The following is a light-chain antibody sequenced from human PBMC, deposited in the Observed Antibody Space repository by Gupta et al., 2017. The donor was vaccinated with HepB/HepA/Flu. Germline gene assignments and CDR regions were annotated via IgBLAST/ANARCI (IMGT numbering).Light chain of an antibody. CDR2: ITVDGRH. CDR1: SGHEIYD. J-gene: IGLJ3*02. CDR3: QTWVTGWV. V-gene: IGLV4-69*01. Sequence: QLVLTQSPSASASLGASVTLTCTLSSGHEIYDIAWHQQQPEKGPRFLINITVDGRHTKGAGIPDRFSGSSSGATHYLAISSLQSEDEADYYCQTWVTGWVFGGGTKLTVL.